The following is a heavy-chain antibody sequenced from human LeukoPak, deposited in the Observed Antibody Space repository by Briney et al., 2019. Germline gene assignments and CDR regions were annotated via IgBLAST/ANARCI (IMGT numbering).Heavy chain of an antibody. D-gene: IGHD2-21*02. CDR1: GFTFSSYA. Sequence: GGSLRLSCAASGFTFSSYAMSGARQAPGKGLEGVSAIRGSGGSTYYADSVKGRFTISRDNSKNTLYLQMNSLRAEDTAVYYCAKEETAYCGGDCYRSAFDIWGQGTMVTVSS. V-gene: IGHV3-23*01. J-gene: IGHJ3*02. CDR3: AKEETAYCGGDCYRSAFDI. CDR2: IRGSGGST.